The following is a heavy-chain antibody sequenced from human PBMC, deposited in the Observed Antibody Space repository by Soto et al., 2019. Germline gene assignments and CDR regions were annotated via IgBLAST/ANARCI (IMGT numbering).Heavy chain of an antibody. CDR2: ISSSSNII. D-gene: IGHD3-22*01. J-gene: IGHJ4*02. V-gene: IGHV3-48*02. CDR1: GFTFSTYS. CDR3: ASGFYEGGGYYGSYLNF. Sequence: EVQLVESGGGLLQPGGSLRLSCTASGFTFSTYSMNWVRQAPGKGLQWVSYISSSSNIIYYADSVKGRFTISRDNAKNLLYLQMNSLRDEDTAVYYCASGFYEGGGYYGSYLNFWGQGTLVTVSS.